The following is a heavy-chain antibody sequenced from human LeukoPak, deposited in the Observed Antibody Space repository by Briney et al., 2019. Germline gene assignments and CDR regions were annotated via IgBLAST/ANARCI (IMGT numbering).Heavy chain of an antibody. V-gene: IGHV4-59*10. CDR1: GGSFSGYY. J-gene: IGHJ4*02. Sequence: SETLSLTCAVYGGSFSGYYWNWIRQPAGKGLEWIGRIYTRGSTNYNPSLKSRVTISVDKSKNQFSLKLSSVTAADTAVYYCASSVMVRGVIIKLGYWGQGTLVTVSS. CDR3: ASSVMVRGVIIKLGY. D-gene: IGHD3-10*01. CDR2: IYTRGST.